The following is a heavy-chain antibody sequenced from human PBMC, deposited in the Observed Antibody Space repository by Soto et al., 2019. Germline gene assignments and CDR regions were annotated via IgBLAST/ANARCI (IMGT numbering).Heavy chain of an antibody. V-gene: IGHV4-34*01. J-gene: IGHJ3*01. D-gene: IGHD6-19*01. CDR1: GGSFSGYF. CDR3: ARGGTSDWQVAFDF. Sequence: SETLSLTCAVCGGSFSGYFWNWIRQTPGKGLEWIGKVNHNGRNNYNPSLKSRVTISLDMSKNQISLKLTSVTAADTAVYYCARGGTSDWQVAFDFWGPGTLVTVSS. CDR2: VNHNGRN.